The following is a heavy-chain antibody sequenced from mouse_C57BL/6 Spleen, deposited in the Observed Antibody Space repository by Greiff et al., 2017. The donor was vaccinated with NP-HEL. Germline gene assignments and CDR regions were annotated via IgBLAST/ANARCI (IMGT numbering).Heavy chain of an antibody. D-gene: IGHD4-1*01. J-gene: IGHJ1*03. CDR1: GYTFTDYY. Sequence: VQLQQSGAELVRPGASVKLSCKASGYTFTDYYINWVKQRPGQGLEWIARIYPGSGNTYYNEKFKGKATLTAEKSSSTAYMQLSSLTSEDSAVYFCARRSWDLYFDVWGTGTTVTVSS. V-gene: IGHV1-76*01. CDR2: IYPGSGNT. CDR3: ARRSWDLYFDV.